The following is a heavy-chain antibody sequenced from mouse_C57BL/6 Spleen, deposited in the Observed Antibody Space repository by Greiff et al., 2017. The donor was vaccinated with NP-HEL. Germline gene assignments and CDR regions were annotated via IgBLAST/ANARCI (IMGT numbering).Heavy chain of an antibody. Sequence: LVKPGASVKISCKASGYAFSSSWMNWVKQRPGKGLEWIGRIYPGDGDTNYNGKFKGKATLTADKSSSTAYMQLSSLTSEDSAVYFCAREEDFDVWGTGTTVTVSS. J-gene: IGHJ1*03. CDR3: AREEDFDV. CDR2: IYPGDGDT. V-gene: IGHV1-82*01. CDR1: GYAFSSSW.